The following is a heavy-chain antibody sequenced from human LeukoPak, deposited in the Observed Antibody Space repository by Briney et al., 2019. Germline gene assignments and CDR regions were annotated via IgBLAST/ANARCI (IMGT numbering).Heavy chain of an antibody. CDR2: IKQDGSEK. V-gene: IGHV3-7*01. CDR3: ARADGGQRGSYRFSTFDY. Sequence: GGSLRLSCAASGFTFSGYWMSWVRQAPGKGLEWVANIKQDGSEKYFVDSVKGRFTISRDNAKNSLYLQMNSLRAEDTAVYYCARADGGQRGSYRFSTFDYWGQGTLVTVSS. CDR1: GFTFSGYW. J-gene: IGHJ4*02. D-gene: IGHD3-16*02.